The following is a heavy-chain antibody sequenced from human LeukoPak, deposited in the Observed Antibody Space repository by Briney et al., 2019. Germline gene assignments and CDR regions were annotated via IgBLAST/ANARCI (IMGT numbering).Heavy chain of an antibody. J-gene: IGHJ4*02. CDR2: ISYDGSNK. CDR3: ARTGSNYYGSGSYYNLAY. CDR1: GFTVSSNY. D-gene: IGHD3-10*01. Sequence: GGSLRLSCAASGFTVSSNYMSWVRQAPGKGLEWVAVISYDGSNKYYADSVKGRFTISRDNSKNTLYLQMNSLRAEDTAVYYCARTGSNYYGSGSYYNLAYWGQGTLVTVSS. V-gene: IGHV3-30*03.